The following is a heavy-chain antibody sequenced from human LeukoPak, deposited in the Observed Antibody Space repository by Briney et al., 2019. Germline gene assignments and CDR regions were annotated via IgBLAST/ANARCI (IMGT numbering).Heavy chain of an antibody. J-gene: IGHJ4*02. CDR3: ARGRWHPSVRVDY. D-gene: IGHD6-13*01. CDR1: GGSFSGYY. Sequence: PSETLSLTCAVYGGSFSGYYWSWIRQPPGKGPEWIGEINHSGSTNYNPSLKSRVTISVDTSKNQFSLKLNSVTAADTAVYYCARGRWHPSVRVDYWGQGTLVTVSS. CDR2: INHSGST. V-gene: IGHV4-34*01.